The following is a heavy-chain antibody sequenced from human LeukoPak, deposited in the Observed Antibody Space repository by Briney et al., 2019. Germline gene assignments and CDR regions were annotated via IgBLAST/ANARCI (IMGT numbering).Heavy chain of an antibody. Sequence: ASVKVSCKASGYTFTGYYMHWVRQAPGQGLEWMGWINPNSGGTNYAQKFQGWVTMTRDTSISTAYMELSRLRSDDTAVYYCARDGGTRADAFDIWGQGTMVTVSS. CDR2: INPNSGGT. CDR1: GYTFTGYY. CDR3: ARDGGTRADAFDI. J-gene: IGHJ3*02. V-gene: IGHV1-2*04. D-gene: IGHD1-26*01.